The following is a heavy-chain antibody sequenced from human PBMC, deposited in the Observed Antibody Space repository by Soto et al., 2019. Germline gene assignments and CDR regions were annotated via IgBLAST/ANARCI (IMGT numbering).Heavy chain of an antibody. J-gene: IGHJ4*02. CDR2: ISPHNGNA. CDR3: ARDRSGWYDF. V-gene: IGHV1-18*01. Sequence: VSVKVFCKTSGYHFTSNRLCWVRRAPGQGLEWMGWISPHNGNAKYAQKFQDRVTMTADTAASTVYMELRSLRSDDSAVFYCARDRSGWYDFWGQGTLVTSPQ. CDR1: GYHFTSNR. D-gene: IGHD6-19*01.